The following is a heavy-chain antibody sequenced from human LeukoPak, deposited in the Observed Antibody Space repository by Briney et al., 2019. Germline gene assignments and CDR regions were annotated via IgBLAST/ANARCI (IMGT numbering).Heavy chain of an antibody. D-gene: IGHD6-19*01. V-gene: IGHV4-4*07. CDR1: GGSISSYY. J-gene: IGHJ3*02. CDR3: ARGRYSSGWDDAFDI. CDR2: IYTSRST. Sequence: SETLSLTCTVSGGSISSYYWSWIRQPAGKGLEWIGRIYTSRSTNYNPSLKSRVTMSVDTSKNQFSLKLSSVTAADTAVYYCARGRYSSGWDDAFDIWGQGTMVTVSS.